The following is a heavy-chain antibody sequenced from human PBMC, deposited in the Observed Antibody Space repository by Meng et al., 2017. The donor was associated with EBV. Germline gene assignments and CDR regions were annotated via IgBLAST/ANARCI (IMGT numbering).Heavy chain of an antibody. J-gene: IGHJ4*02. CDR3: AKSSSSTPGVVDS. CDR1: GASVSGGTFH. D-gene: IGHD2-2*01. CDR2: IYDGGTT. V-gene: IGHV4-61*01. Sequence: QVQLQEAGPGLVKPSETLSLTCTVSGASVSGGTFHWSWIRQPPGKELQWIGYIYDGGTTLYNPSLKSRVTIFLDTSRNQFSLGLRSVTTADTAVYYCAKSSSSTPGVVDSWGQGTLVTVSS.